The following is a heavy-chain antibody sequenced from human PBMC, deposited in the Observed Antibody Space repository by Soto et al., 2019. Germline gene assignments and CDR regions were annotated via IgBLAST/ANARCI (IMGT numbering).Heavy chain of an antibody. CDR2: ISGSGGST. D-gene: IGHD2-2*01. CDR3: AKDGAQHDAFDI. V-gene: IGHV3-23*01. J-gene: IGHJ3*02. Sequence: PGGSLRLSCAASGFTFSSYAMSWVRQAPGKGLEWVSAISGSGGSTYYADSVKGRFTISRDNSKNTLYLQMNRLRAEDTAVYYCAKDGAQHDAFDIWGQGTMVTVSS. CDR1: GFTFSSYA.